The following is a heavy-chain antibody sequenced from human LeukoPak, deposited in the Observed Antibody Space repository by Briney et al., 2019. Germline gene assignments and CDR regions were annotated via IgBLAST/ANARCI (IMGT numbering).Heavy chain of an antibody. CDR1: GFTVSSNY. D-gene: IGHD3-22*01. Sequence: PGGSLRLSCAASGFTVSSNYMSWVRQAPGKGLEWVSVIYSGGSTYYADSVKGRFTISSDNSKNTLYLQMNSLGAEDTAVYYCARDTYYDSSGYPYWFDPWGQGTLVTVSS. CDR2: IYSGGST. V-gene: IGHV3-53*01. CDR3: ARDTYYDSSGYPYWFDP. J-gene: IGHJ5*02.